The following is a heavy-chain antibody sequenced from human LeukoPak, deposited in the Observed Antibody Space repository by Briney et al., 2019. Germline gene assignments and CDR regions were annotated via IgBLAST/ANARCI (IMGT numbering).Heavy chain of an antibody. CDR3: AKAMYADYDSSDL. CDR2: ISRDGSNK. CDR1: GGSFSGYY. J-gene: IGHJ4*02. Sequence: LSLTCAVYGGSFSGYYMSWIRQAPGKGLEWVAVISRDGSNKYYADSVKGRFTISRDNSKNTLHLQMNSLRGEDTAVYYRAKAMYADYDSSDLWGQGTLVTVSS. V-gene: IGHV3-30*18. D-gene: IGHD3-22*01.